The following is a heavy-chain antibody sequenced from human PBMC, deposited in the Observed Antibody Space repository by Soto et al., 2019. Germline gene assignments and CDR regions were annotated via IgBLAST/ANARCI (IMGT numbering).Heavy chain of an antibody. CDR2: INHSGST. Sequence: SETLSLTCAVYGGSFSGYYWSWIRQPPGKGLEWIGEINHSGSTNYNPSLKSRVTISVDTSENQFSLKLSSVTAADTAVYYCARGALWYYYGSGSYSGKYYFDYWGQGTLVTVSS. J-gene: IGHJ4*02. V-gene: IGHV4-34*01. CDR3: ARGALWYYYGSGSYSGKYYFDY. CDR1: GGSFSGYY. D-gene: IGHD3-10*01.